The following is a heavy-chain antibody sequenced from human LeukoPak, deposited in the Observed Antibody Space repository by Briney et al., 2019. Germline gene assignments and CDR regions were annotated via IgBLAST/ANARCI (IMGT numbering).Heavy chain of an antibody. CDR1: GYSISSDYY. V-gene: IGHV4-38-2*02. CDR2: IYYSGST. D-gene: IGHD3-10*01. CDR3: TKGRGI. Sequence: SETLSLTCSVSGYSISSDYYWGCIRQPPGKGLEWIGFIYYSGSTYYNPSLKSRVTISVDTSKNQFSLKLTSVTAADTAVYYCTKGRGIWGQGTLVTVSS. J-gene: IGHJ4*02.